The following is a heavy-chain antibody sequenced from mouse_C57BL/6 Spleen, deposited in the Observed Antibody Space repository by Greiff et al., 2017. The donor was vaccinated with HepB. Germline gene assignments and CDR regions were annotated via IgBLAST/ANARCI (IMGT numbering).Heavy chain of an antibody. CDR3: AREGDYCGSSPAWFAY. CDR2: IDPNSGGT. Sequence: VQLQQPGAELVKPGASVKLSCKASGYTFTSYWMHWVKQRPGRGLEWIGRIDPNSGGTKYNEKFKSKATLTVDKPSSTADMQVSSLTSEFSAVYCCAREGDYCGSSPAWFAYWGQGTLVTVSA. D-gene: IGHD1-1*01. CDR1: GYTFTSYW. V-gene: IGHV1-72*01. J-gene: IGHJ3*01.